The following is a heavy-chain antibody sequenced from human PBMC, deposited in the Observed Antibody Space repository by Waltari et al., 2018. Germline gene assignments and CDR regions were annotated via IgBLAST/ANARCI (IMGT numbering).Heavy chain of an antibody. CDR2: IIPIFGTA. D-gene: IGHD4-17*01. CDR1: GGTFYSYA. CDR3: TYGDPFDWFDP. V-gene: IGHV1-69*01. J-gene: IGHJ5*02. Sequence: QVQLVQSGAEVKKPGSSVKVSCKASGGTFYSYAMNWVRQAPGQGLEWMGGIIPIFGTANYAQKFQGRVTITADESTNTAYMELSSLRSEDTAVYYCTYGDPFDWFDPWGQGTLVTVSS.